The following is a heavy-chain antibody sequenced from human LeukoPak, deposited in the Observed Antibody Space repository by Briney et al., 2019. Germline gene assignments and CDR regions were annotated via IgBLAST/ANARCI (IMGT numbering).Heavy chain of an antibody. Sequence: PGGSLRLSCAASGFTFSSYGMHWVRQAPGKGLEWVAVISYDGSNKYYADSVKGRFTISRDNSKNTLYLQMNSLRAEDTAVYYCATDCSGGSCYDYWGQGTLVTVSS. CDR1: GFTFSSYG. V-gene: IGHV3-30*03. CDR2: ISYDGSNK. J-gene: IGHJ4*02. CDR3: ATDCSGGSCYDY. D-gene: IGHD2-15*01.